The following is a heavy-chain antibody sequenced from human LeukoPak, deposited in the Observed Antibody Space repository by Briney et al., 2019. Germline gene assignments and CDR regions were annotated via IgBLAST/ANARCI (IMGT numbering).Heavy chain of an antibody. J-gene: IGHJ3*01. Sequence: PGGSLRLSCGASGFTFSRHWLTWVLQAPGNGLEWLGNIDGAGGEKHYVDSVKGRFTISRDNAKTSLYLHMNSLRAEDTAVYYCARDGVPAARDLWGQGTMVIVSS. D-gene: IGHD2-2*01. CDR3: ARDGVPAARDL. CDR2: IDGAGGEK. V-gene: IGHV3-7*01. CDR1: GFTFSRHW.